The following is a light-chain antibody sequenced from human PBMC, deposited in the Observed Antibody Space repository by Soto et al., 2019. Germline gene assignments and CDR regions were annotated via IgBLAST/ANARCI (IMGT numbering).Light chain of an antibody. CDR1: HRVSSY. CDR3: QQYNNWPRT. V-gene: IGKV3-15*01. Sequence: ILLTQSPATLSVSPGERATLSCRASHRVSSYLAWYQQKPGKAPRLLIHGATTRATGIPARLSGSGYGTELTLTISSMQYEDFAVYYCQQYNNWPRTFGQGTKVDIK. CDR2: GAT. J-gene: IGKJ1*01.